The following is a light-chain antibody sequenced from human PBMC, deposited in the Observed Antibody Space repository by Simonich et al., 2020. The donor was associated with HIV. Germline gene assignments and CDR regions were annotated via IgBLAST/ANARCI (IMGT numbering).Light chain of an antibody. CDR2: LGS. V-gene: IGKV2-28*01. Sequence: DIVMTQSPLSLPVTSGEQASISCRSRQSVLHSNGNNYLDWYLQKPGQSPQLLIYLGSNRASGVPDRFSGSGSGTDFTLKISRVEAEDVGVYYCMQSLQTITFGQGTRLEIK. CDR3: MQSLQTIT. J-gene: IGKJ5*01. CDR1: QSVLHSNGNNY.